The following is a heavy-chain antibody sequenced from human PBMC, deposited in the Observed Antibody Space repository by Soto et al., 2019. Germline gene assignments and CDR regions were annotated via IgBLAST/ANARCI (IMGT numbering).Heavy chain of an antibody. CDR3: ARARIVATIYYYYYGMDV. CDR1: RGTFSSYA. CDR2: IIPIFGTA. J-gene: IGHJ6*02. D-gene: IGHD5-12*01. V-gene: IGHV1-69*01. Sequence: QVQLVQSGAEVKKPGSSVKVSCKASRGTFSSYAISWVRQAPGQGLEWMGGIIPIFGTANYAQKFQGRVTITADESTSTAYMELSSLRSEDTAVYYCARARIVATIYYYYYGMDVWGQGTTVTVSS.